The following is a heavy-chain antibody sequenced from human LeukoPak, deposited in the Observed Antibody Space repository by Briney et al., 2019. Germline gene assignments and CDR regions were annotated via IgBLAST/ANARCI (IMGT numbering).Heavy chain of an antibody. CDR2: LSGTGGTT. CDR1: GFTFSNYS. D-gene: IGHD4-17*01. J-gene: IGHJ4*02. V-gene: IGHV3-23*01. CDR3: AKGRGTTVTAAANY. Sequence: PGGPLRLSCAASGFTFSNYSMSWVRQAPGKGREWVSTLSGTGGTTYYADSVKGRFTISRDNSKNTLFLQFNSLRADDTAVYYCAKGRGTTVTAAANYWGQGTLVTVSS.